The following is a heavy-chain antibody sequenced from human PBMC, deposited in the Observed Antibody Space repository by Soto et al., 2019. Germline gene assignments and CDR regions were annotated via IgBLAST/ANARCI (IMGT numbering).Heavy chain of an antibody. D-gene: IGHD6-13*01. CDR3: AARMYSTSWYYFVS. CDR2: IGGGSGST. V-gene: IGHV3-23*01. Sequence: EVQLLESGGGFVQPGGSLRLSCAASGFTFTTYALSWVRQAPGKGLEWVSTIGGGSGSTSYADSVKGRFSISRENSKNTLYLQMRSLRAEDKALYYCAARMYSTSWYYFVSWGQGTLVTVSS. J-gene: IGHJ4*02. CDR1: GFTFTTYA.